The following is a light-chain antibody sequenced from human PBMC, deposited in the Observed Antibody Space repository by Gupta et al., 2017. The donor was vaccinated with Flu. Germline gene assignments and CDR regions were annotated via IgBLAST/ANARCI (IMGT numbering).Light chain of an antibody. V-gene: IGLV1-40*01. CDR2: FNT. J-gene: IGLJ2*01. CDR1: SPNIGAGYD. CDR3: QSYDSSLSGVV. Sequence: QSVLTQPPSVSGAPGQRVTISCTGSSPNIGAGYDVHWYQQLPGTAPKLLIYFNTNRPSGVPDRFSASKSGTSASLAITGLQAEDESDYYCQSYDSSLSGVVFGGGTKLTVL.